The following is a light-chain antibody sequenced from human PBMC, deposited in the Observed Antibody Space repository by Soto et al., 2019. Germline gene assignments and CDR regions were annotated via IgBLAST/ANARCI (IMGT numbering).Light chain of an antibody. CDR2: GAS. CDR3: QQYGGAPTT. V-gene: IGKV3-20*01. CDR1: QSVSSSY. J-gene: IGKJ2*01. Sequence: EIVLTQSPGTLSLSPGERATLSCRASQSVSSSYLAWYQQKPGQAPRLLIYGASSRATGIPDRFSGSGSGTDFTLTISRLEPVDFAVYYCQQYGGAPTTFGQGTKLEIK.